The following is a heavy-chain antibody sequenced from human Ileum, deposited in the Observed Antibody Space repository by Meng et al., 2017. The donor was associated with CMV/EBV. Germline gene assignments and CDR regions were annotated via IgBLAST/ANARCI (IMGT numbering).Heavy chain of an antibody. CDR3: ARDLTHAAFDI. Sequence: GGSLRLSCAAPGFTFSDYHMKWVRQAPGEGLEWISFISSGGRTIYYADPVKGRFTIPRDDAKNSLYLQMNSLRGDDTAIYYCARDLTHAAFDIWGQGTMVTVSS. J-gene: IGHJ3*02. D-gene: IGHD3-9*01. CDR2: ISSGGRTI. V-gene: IGHV3-48*03. CDR1: GFTFSDYH.